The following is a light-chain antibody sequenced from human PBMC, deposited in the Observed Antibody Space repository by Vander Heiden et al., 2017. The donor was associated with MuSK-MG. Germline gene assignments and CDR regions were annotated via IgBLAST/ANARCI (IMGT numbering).Light chain of an antibody. J-gene: IGLJ3*02. V-gene: IGLV1-40*01. CDR1: NSNIGAGYE. CDR2: DIN. CDR3: HSYDSSLSGSV. Sequence: QSVLPQPPSVSGAPGQRLTIPCTGSNSNIGAGYEVHWYQQLPGAAPKLVIFDINSRPSGVPDRFSGSKSGTSASLAITGLQDEDEADYYCHSYDSSLSGSVFGGGTKVTVL.